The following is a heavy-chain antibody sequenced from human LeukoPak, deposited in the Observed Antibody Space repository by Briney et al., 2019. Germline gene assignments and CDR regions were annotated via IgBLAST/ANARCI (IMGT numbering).Heavy chain of an antibody. CDR3: ARHDYGATRDY. V-gene: IGHV4-59*01. J-gene: IGHJ4*02. D-gene: IGHD4-17*01. Sequence: SETLSLTCTVSGGSISSYHWSWIRQPPGKGLEWIGYIHYTGSTNYNPSLKSRVTISVHTSKIQFSLNLTPVTAADTAVYYCARHDYGATRDYWGQGTLVTVSS. CDR1: GGSISSYH. CDR2: IHYTGST.